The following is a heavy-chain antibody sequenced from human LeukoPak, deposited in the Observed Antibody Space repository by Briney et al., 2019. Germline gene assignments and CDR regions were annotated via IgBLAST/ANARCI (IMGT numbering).Heavy chain of an antibody. V-gene: IGHV3-7*01. CDR3: AREGGYSGYDLPDY. CDR1: GFTFSSYW. Sequence: GGSLRLSCAASGFTFSSYWMSWVRQSPGKGLEWVANIKQDGSEKYYVDSVKGRFTISRDNAKNSLYLQMNSLRAEDTAVYYCAREGGYSGYDLPDYWGQGTLVTVSS. D-gene: IGHD5-12*01. J-gene: IGHJ4*02. CDR2: IKQDGSEK.